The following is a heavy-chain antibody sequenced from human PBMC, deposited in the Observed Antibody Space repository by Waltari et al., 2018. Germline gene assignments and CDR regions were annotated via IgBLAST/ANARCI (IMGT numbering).Heavy chain of an antibody. CDR3: ARDYCDRTNCHGMDV. CDR2: TSYDGSNT. V-gene: IGHV3-30*04. Sequence: QVQLVESGGGVVQLGRSLRLSCAASEFTFSSYAMHWVRQAPGKGLEWVAVTSYDGSNTYYVDSVKGRFTISRDNSKKTLYMQMNSLRAEDTAVYYCARDYCDRTNCHGMDVWGQGTTVTVSS. CDR1: EFTFSSYA. J-gene: IGHJ6*02. D-gene: IGHD3-22*01.